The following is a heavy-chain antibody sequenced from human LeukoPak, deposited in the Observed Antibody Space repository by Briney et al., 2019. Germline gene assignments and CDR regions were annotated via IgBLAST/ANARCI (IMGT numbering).Heavy chain of an antibody. CDR1: GYTFTNSW. Sequence: GESLKISCKGSGYTFTNSWIGWVRQTPGKGLEWMGSIYPGDSDTRYSPSFQGQVTISVDKSISTAYLQWSSLKASNTVMYYCTIRAYSYEYFDFWGQGTLVTVSS. D-gene: IGHD5-18*01. CDR2: IYPGDSDT. V-gene: IGHV5-51*01. CDR3: TIRAYSYEYFDF. J-gene: IGHJ4*02.